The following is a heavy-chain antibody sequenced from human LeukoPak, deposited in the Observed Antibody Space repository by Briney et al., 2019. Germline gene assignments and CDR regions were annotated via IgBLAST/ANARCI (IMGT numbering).Heavy chain of an antibody. Sequence: GGSLRLSCAASGFTFSSYEMNWVRQAPGKGLEWVSYISSSGSTIYYADSVKGRFTISRDNAENSLYLQMNSLRAEDTAVYYCASSEQQLFRGFDPWGQGTLVTVSS. CDR3: ASSEQQLFRGFDP. J-gene: IGHJ5*02. CDR1: GFTFSSYE. CDR2: ISSSGSTI. D-gene: IGHD6-13*01. V-gene: IGHV3-48*03.